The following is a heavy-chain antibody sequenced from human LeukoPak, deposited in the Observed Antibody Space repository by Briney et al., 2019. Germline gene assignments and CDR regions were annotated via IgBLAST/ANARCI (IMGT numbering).Heavy chain of an antibody. V-gene: IGHV3-21*05. CDR1: GFTFSSYS. J-gene: IGHJ4*02. CDR3: ARDRGIAGKGDY. Sequence: GGSLRLSCAASGFTFSSYSMNWVRQAPGKGLEWVSYISSSSSYIYYADSVKGRFTISRDNAKNSLYLQMNSLRAEDTAVYYCARDRGIAGKGDYWGQGTLVTVSS. D-gene: IGHD6-13*01. CDR2: ISSSSSYI.